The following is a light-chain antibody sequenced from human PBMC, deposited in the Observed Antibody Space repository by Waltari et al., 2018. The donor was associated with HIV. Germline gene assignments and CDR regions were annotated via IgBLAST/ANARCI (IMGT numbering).Light chain of an antibody. CDR2: DAS. CDR3: HQYYSTPQT. CDR1: QSVSSN. V-gene: IGKV3-15*01. J-gene: IGKJ2*01. Sequence: EIVMTQSPATLSVSPGERATLSCRASQSVSSNLAWYQHKPGQAPRLLIYDASTRATGIPARFSGSGSGTEFTLTISSLQAEDVAVYYCHQYYSTPQTFGQGTKLEIK.